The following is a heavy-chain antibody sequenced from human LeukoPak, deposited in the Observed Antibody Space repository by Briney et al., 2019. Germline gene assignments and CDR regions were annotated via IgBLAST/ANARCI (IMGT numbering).Heavy chain of an antibody. CDR1: GYTFTSYA. CDR3: ARDAQEVRYFDWPPSDAFDI. V-gene: IGHV1-3*03. J-gene: IGHJ3*02. CDR2: INAGNGNT. Sequence: ASVKVSCKASGYTFTSYAMHWVRQAPGQRLEWMGWINAGNGNTKYSREFQGRVTITRDTSASTAYMELSSLRSEDMAVYYCARDAQEVRYFDWPPSDAFDIWGQGTMVTVSS. D-gene: IGHD3-9*01.